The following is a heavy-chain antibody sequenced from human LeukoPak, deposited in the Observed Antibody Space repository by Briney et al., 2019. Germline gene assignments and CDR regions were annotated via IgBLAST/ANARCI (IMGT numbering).Heavy chain of an antibody. CDR1: GFTFSSYA. CDR2: ISGSGGST. CDR3: ARDLRYDYVWGSSDY. J-gene: IGHJ4*02. Sequence: GGSLRLSCAASGFTFSSYAMSWVRQVPGKGLEWVSAISGSGGSTYYADSVKGRFTISRDNAKNSLYLQMNSLRAEDTAVYYCARDLRYDYVWGSSDYWGQGTLVTVSS. V-gene: IGHV3-23*01. D-gene: IGHD3-16*01.